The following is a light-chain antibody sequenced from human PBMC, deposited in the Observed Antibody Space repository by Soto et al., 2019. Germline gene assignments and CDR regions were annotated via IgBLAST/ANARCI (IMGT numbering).Light chain of an antibody. V-gene: IGKV2-28*01. CDR2: LRS. Sequence: DIVMTQSPLSLPVTPGEPASISCRSSQSLLHSDGYNYLNWYLQKPGQSPQLLIYLRSNRASGVHDRFSGSGSGTDFTLKISRVEAEDVGVYYCMQALQTPLTFGGGTKVEIK. CDR1: QSLLHSDGYNY. J-gene: IGKJ4*01. CDR3: MQALQTPLT.